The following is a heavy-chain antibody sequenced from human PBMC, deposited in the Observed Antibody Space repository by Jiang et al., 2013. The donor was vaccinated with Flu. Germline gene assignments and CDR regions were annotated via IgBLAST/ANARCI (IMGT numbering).Heavy chain of an antibody. J-gene: IGHJ2*01. CDR1: GGSISSGSHY. V-gene: IGHV4-61*02. Sequence: GPGLVKPSQTLSLTCTVSGGSISSGSHYWSWIRQPAGKELEWIGRVYSSGSTNYNPSLKSRVTISVDTSKNQFSLKLNSVTAADTAVYYCASGYNYGNWYFDLWGRGTLVTVSS. D-gene: IGHD5-18*01. CDR3: ASGYNYGNWYFDL. CDR2: VYSSGST.